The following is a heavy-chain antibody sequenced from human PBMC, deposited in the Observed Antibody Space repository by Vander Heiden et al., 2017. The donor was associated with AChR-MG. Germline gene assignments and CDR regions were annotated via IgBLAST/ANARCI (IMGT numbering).Heavy chain of an antibody. Sequence: EVQLVESGGGLVQPGGSLRLSCAASGFTFSSYGMSWVRQAPGKGLEWVANIKQDGSEKYYVDSVKGRFTISRDNAKNSLYLQMNSLRAEDTAVYYCARVRSSGSREAYNDFDYWGQGTLVTVSS. V-gene: IGHV3-7*01. CDR1: GFTFSSYG. J-gene: IGHJ4*02. CDR3: ARVRSSGSREAYNDFDY. D-gene: IGHD3-22*01. CDR2: IKQDGSEK.